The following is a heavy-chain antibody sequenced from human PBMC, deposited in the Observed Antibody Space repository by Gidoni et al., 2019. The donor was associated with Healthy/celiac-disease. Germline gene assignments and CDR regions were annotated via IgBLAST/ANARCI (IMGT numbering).Heavy chain of an antibody. CDR1: GGSISSSNW. Sequence: QVQLQESGPGLVKPSGTLSLTCAVSGGSISSSNWWSWVRQPPGKGLEWIGEIYHSGSTNYNPSLKSRVTISVDKSKNQFSLKLSSVTAADTAVYYCARSRITMIVVPKPGSSRPQKGSYFDYWGQGTLVTVSS. CDR3: ARSRITMIVVPKPGSSRPQKGSYFDY. CDR2: IYHSGST. J-gene: IGHJ4*02. V-gene: IGHV4-4*02. D-gene: IGHD3-22*01.